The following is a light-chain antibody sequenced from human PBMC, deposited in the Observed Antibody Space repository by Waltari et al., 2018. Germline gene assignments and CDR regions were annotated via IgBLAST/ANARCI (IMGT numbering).Light chain of an antibody. V-gene: IGLV2-14*03. Sequence: QSALTPPASVSGSPGQPITISCTGTSSDVGGYNYVSWYQQHPGKAPKLMIYDVRNRPSVVSNRFSGSTSGNTASLTISGLQAEDEADYYCSSYTSSSTVVFGGGTKLTVL. CDR1: SSDVGGYNY. J-gene: IGLJ2*01. CDR3: SSYTSSSTVV. CDR2: DVR.